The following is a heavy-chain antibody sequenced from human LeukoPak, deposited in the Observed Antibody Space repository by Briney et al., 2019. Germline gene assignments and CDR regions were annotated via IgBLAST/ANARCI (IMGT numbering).Heavy chain of an antibody. Sequence: SETLSLTCTVSGGSISSSGYYWGWIRQPPGKGLEWIGSIYYSGYTYYNPSLKSRVTISVDTSKNQFSLKLSSVTAADTAVNYCARSTLTIFGVVIYYFDYWGQGTLVTVSS. CDR3: ARSTLTIFGVVIYYFDY. CDR2: IYYSGYT. CDR1: GGSISSSGYY. V-gene: IGHV4-39*07. J-gene: IGHJ4*02. D-gene: IGHD3-3*01.